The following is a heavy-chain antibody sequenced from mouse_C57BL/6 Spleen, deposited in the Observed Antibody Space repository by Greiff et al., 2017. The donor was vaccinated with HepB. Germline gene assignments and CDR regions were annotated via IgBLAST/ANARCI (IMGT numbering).Heavy chain of an antibody. Sequence: VQLQQSGAELVKPGASVKISCKASGYAFSSYWMNWVKQRPGRGLEWIGRIDPNSGGTKYNEKFKSKATLTVDKPSSTAYMQLSSLTSEDSAVYYGARSDYGSNYGFAYWGQGTLVTVSA. CDR2: IDPNSGGT. D-gene: IGHD1-1*01. J-gene: IGHJ3*01. CDR1: GYAFSSYW. CDR3: ARSDYGSNYGFAY. V-gene: IGHV1-72*01.